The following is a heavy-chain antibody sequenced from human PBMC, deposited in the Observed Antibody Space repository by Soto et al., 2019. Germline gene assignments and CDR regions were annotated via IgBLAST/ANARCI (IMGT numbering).Heavy chain of an antibody. V-gene: IGHV3-30*18. D-gene: IGHD5-12*01. J-gene: IGHJ5*02. CDR2: ISYDGSDE. CDR1: GFTFNRCG. CDR3: AKNRVATGIDP. Sequence: GGSLRLSCVASGFTFNRCGMHWVRQTPGKGLEWVAVISYDGSDEYYADSVKGRFTISRDNSKNTLYLQMNSLRAEDTAVYYCAKNRVATGIDPWGQGTLVTVSS.